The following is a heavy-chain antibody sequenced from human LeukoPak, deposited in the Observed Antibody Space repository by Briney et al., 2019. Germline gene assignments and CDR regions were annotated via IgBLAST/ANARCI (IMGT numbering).Heavy chain of an antibody. D-gene: IGHD5-18*01. CDR3: ARGGKGYSYGQRLDY. Sequence: GGSLRLSCAASGFTFSSYSMNWGRQAPGKGLEWVSSISSSSSYIYYADSVKGRFTISRDNAKNSLYLQMNSLRAEDTAVYYCARGGKGYSYGQRLDYWGQGTLVTVSS. CDR1: GFTFSSYS. J-gene: IGHJ4*02. V-gene: IGHV3-21*01. CDR2: ISSSSSYI.